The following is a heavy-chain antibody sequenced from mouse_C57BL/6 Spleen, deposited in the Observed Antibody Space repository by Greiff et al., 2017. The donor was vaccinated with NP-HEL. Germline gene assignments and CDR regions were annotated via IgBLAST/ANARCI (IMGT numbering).Heavy chain of an antibody. J-gene: IGHJ3*01. D-gene: IGHD1-1*01. CDR3: AREITKSDPFAY. V-gene: IGHV1-81*01. CDR2: IYPRSGNT. CDR1: GYTFTSYG. Sequence: VQLQQSGAELARPGASVKLSCKASGYTFTSYGISWVKPRPGQGLEWIGEIYPRSGNTYYNEKFKGKATLTADKSSSTAYMELRSLTSEDSAVYFCAREITKSDPFAYWGQGTLVTVSA.